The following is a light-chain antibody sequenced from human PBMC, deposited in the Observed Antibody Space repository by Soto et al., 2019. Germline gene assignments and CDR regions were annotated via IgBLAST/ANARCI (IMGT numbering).Light chain of an antibody. CDR1: QSVSSN. V-gene: IGKV3-15*01. J-gene: IGKJ1*01. Sequence: EIVMTQSPATLSVSPGERATLSCRASQSVSSNLAWYQQKPGQAPRLLIYGASTRATGIQARFSGSGSGTDFTLTISRRQSEDLAVYYCQQYNNWPLTFGQGTKVEIQ. CDR2: GAS. CDR3: QQYNNWPLT.